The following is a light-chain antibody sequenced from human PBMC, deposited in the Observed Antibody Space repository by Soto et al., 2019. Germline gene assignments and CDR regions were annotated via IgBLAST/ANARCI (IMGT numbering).Light chain of an antibody. V-gene: IGKV1-39*01. Sequence: DIQMTQSPSSLSASVGYRVTITCRSSQSISSYLNWYQQKPGKAPKLLIYAASSLQSGVPSRFSGSGSGTDFTLTISSLQPEDFATYYCQQSYSTLSITFGQGTRLEIK. CDR1: QSISSY. CDR2: AAS. CDR3: QQSYSTLSIT. J-gene: IGKJ5*01.